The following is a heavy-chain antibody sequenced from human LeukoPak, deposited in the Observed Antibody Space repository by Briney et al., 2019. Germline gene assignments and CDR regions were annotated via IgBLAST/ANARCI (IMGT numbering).Heavy chain of an antibody. J-gene: IGHJ4*02. CDR1: GFIFNTYA. CDR3: ARDQYSYAHAAH. Sequence: GGSLRLSCAASGFIFNTYAMSWVRQAPGKGLEWVSTIRGSGESTHYADSVQGRFTISRDNSLYTVYLQMDSLRGDDTAVYYCARDQYSYAHAAHWGQGTLVTVSS. CDR2: IRGSGEST. V-gene: IGHV3-23*01. D-gene: IGHD5-18*01.